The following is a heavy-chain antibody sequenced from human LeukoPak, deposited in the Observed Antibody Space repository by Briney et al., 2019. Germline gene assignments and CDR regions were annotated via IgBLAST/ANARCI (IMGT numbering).Heavy chain of an antibody. CDR2: ISAYNGNT. CDR1: GYTFTSYG. D-gene: IGHD2-2*01. V-gene: IGHV1-18*01. CDR3: ARGYCSSTSCRGGFYYYMDV. J-gene: IGHJ6*03. Sequence: ASVKVSCTASGYTFTSYGISWVRQAPGQGLEWMGWISAYNGNTNYAQKLQGRVTMTTDTSTSTAYMELRSLRSDDTAVYYCARGYCSSTSCRGGFYYYMDVWGKGTTVTVSS.